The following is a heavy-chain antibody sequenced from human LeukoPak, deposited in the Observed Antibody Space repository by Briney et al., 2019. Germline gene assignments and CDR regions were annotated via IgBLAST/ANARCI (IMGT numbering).Heavy chain of an antibody. CDR3: ARGGGDQLHFDY. CDR2: IYHSGST. Sequence: SETLSLTCSVSGGSISSSSYYWGWIRQPPGKGLEWIGSIYHSGSTYYNPSLKSRVTISVDRSKNQFSLKLSSVTAADTAVYYCARGGGDQLHFDYWGQGTLVTVSS. J-gene: IGHJ4*02. V-gene: IGHV4-39*07. D-gene: IGHD3-10*01. CDR1: GGSISSSSYY.